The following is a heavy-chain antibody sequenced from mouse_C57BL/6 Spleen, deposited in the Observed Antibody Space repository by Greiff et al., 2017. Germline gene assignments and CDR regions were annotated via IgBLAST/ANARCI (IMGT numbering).Heavy chain of an antibody. CDR1: GYTFTSYW. CDR3: SRRVGRTGYYYAMDY. Sequence: QVQLQQPGAELVKPGASVKLSCKASGYTFTSYWMHWVKQRPGQGLEWIGMIHPNSGSTNYNEKFKSKATLTVDKSSSTAYMQLSSLTSDDSAVYYCSRRVGRTGYYYAMDYWGQGTSVTVSS. CDR2: IHPNSGST. J-gene: IGHJ4*01. V-gene: IGHV1-64*01.